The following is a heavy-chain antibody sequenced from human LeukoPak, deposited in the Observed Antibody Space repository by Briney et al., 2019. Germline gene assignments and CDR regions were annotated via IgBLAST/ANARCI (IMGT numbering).Heavy chain of an antibody. D-gene: IGHD2-2*01. CDR2: ITWDSGVK. CDR1: GFTFGDYA. Sequence: PGRSLRLSCAASGFTFGDYAMHWVRQAPGKGLEWVSGITWDSGVKEYADSVKGRFTISRDNAKKSLYLQMNSLRTEDTALHYCAKGTRSVVPAASDSWGQGTLVTVSS. CDR3: AKGTRSVVPAASDS. J-gene: IGHJ4*02. V-gene: IGHV3-9*01.